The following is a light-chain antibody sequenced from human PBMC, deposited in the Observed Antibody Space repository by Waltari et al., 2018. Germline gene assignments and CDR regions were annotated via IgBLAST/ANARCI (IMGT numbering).Light chain of an antibody. CDR3: QSGDSTGTFYV. Sequence: SAELTQPPSVSVSPGQTARITCPGDKLPNQSAYWYQQKPGQAPVLLIFKDSERPSGIPERFSGSSSGTTVTLTISGVQTEDEADYYCQSGDSTGTFYVFGSGTTVIVL. V-gene: IGLV3-25*03. CDR1: KLPNQS. J-gene: IGLJ1*01. CDR2: KDS.